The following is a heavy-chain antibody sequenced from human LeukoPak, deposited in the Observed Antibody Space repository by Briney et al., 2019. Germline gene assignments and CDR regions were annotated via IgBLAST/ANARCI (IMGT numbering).Heavy chain of an antibody. CDR1: GDSISSARYY. Sequence: RPSETLSLTCSVSGDSISSARYYWSWVRQPAGKGLEWIGRIYTSGSTDCNPSLKSRVTISVDTSKNQFSLKLSSVTAAETAVYYCAGEREGPYGYLDYWGQGTLVTVSS. J-gene: IGHJ4*02. V-gene: IGHV4-61*02. CDR3: AGEREGPYGYLDY. D-gene: IGHD4-17*01. CDR2: IYTSGST.